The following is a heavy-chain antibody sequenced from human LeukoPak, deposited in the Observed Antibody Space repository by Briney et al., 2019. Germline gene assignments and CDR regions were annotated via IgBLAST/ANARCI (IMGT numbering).Heavy chain of an antibody. Sequence: SVKVSCKASGGTFSSYAISWVRQAPGQGLEWMGRIIPILGIANYAQKFQGRVTITADKSTSTAYMELSSLRSEDTAVYYCARDPDSSSWAVQFYYGMDVWGQGTLVTVSS. CDR3: ARDPDSSSWAVQFYYGMDV. V-gene: IGHV1-69*04. CDR2: IIPILGIA. J-gene: IGHJ6*02. CDR1: GGTFSSYA. D-gene: IGHD6-13*01.